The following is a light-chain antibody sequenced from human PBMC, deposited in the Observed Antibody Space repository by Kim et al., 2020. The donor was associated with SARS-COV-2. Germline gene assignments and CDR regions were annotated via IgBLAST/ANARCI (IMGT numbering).Light chain of an antibody. J-gene: IGKJ4*01. Sequence: DIQMTQSPSSVSASVGDRVTITCRASQGISSWLAWYQQKPGKAPKLLIYAASSLQSGVPSRFSGSGSGTDFTADFATYYCQQANSFPLTFGGGTKVDIK. CDR3: QQANSFPLT. CDR2: AAS. V-gene: IGKV1-12*01. CDR1: QGISSW.